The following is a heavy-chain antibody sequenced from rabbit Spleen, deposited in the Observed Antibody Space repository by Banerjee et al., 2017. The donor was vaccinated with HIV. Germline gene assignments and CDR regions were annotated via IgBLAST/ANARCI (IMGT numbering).Heavy chain of an antibody. D-gene: IGHD1-1*01. CDR3: ARDLVGVIGWNFGL. CDR2: INTATAKA. J-gene: IGHJ4*01. V-gene: IGHV1S45*01. Sequence: QEQLEESGGGLVKPEGSLTLTCKASGFSFSDTDVMCWVRQAPGKGLEWIACINTATAKAVYATWAKGRFTISKTSSTTVTLQMTSLTAADTATYFCARDLVGVIGWNFGLWGPGTLVTVS. CDR1: GFSFSDTDV.